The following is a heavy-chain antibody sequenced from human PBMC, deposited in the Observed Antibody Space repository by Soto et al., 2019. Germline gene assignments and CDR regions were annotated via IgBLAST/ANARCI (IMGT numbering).Heavy chain of an antibody. D-gene: IGHD3-10*01. J-gene: IGHJ4*02. CDR3: ARGSTDSYTGSRIFDF. CDR1: GITFWSRA. V-gene: IGHV3-23*01. CDR2: ITDSGGDA. Sequence: GGSLRLSCVASGITFWSRAMSWVRQAPGEGLEWVSTITDSGGDAKYADSVRGRFAISRDNSKKTLYLQMSSLTAEDSAIYYCARGSTDSYTGSRIFDFWGRGTLVTVSS.